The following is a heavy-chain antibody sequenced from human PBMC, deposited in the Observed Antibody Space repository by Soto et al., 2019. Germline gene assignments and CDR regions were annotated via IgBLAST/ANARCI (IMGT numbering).Heavy chain of an antibody. CDR3: AFRILGGYYYYGIDV. D-gene: IGHD3-10*01. CDR2: ISGSGGST. V-gene: IGHV3-23*01. J-gene: IGHJ6*02. Sequence: EVQLLESGGGLVQPGGSLRLSCAASGFTFSTYAMTWVRQAPGKGLEWVSAISGSGGSTYYADSVKGRFTISRDNSKNTLYLQMNSLRAEDTAVYYCAFRILGGYYYYGIDVWGQGTTVTVSS. CDR1: GFTFSTYA.